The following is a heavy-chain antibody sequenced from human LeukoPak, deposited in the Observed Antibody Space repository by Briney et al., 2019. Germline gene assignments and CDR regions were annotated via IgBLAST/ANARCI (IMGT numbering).Heavy chain of an antibody. Sequence: PSETLSLTCTVSGGSISSYYWSWIQQPPGKGLEWIGYIYYSGSTNYNPSLKSRVTISVGTSKNQFSLKLSSVTAADTAVYYCANSTDAFDIWGQGTMVTVSS. J-gene: IGHJ3*02. CDR2: IYYSGST. CDR1: GGSISSYY. CDR3: ANSTDAFDI. D-gene: IGHD2/OR15-2a*01. V-gene: IGHV4-59*01.